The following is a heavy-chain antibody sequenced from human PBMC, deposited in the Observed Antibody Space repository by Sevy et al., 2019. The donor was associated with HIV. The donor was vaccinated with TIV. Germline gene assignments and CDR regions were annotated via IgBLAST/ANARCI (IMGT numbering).Heavy chain of an antibody. Sequence: GESLKISCKGSGYSFSTYWIAWVRQMPGKGLELMGLIFPGDSDTRYIPSFQGQVTISADKSIRTSYLQWNSLKASDTATYYCARRGIQLRGSDYFYYGLDVWGHGTTVTVSS. CDR1: GYSFSTYW. CDR3: ARRGIQLRGSDYFYYGLDV. V-gene: IGHV5-51*01. CDR2: IFPGDSDT. D-gene: IGHD1-1*01. J-gene: IGHJ6*02.